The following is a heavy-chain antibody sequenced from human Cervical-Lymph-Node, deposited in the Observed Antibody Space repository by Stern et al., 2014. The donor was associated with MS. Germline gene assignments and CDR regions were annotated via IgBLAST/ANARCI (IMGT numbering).Heavy chain of an antibody. CDR2: IVHLFGKP. J-gene: IGHJ6*02. Sequence: VQLVESGAEVKKPGSSVKVSCKASGGTFSNYATSWVRQAPGQGLEWMGGIVHLFGKPNYAQKVQGRVTITADESTSTAYMDLSSLRSEDTAVYYCASPLTATSVPFGYYGMDVWGQGTTVTVS. V-gene: IGHV1-69*01. CDR3: ASPLTATSVPFGYYGMDV. D-gene: IGHD4-17*01. CDR1: GGTFSNYA.